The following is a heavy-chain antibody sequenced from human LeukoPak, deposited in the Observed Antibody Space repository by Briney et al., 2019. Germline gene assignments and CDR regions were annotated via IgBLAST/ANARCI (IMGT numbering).Heavy chain of an antibody. J-gene: IGHJ4*02. CDR1: GFTVSSNY. Sequence: PGGSLRLSCAASGFTVSSNYMSWVRQAPGKGLEWVSVIFSGGSTYYADSVKGRFTISRDNSKNTLYLQMNSLRAEDTAVYYCVKGFKYSSSLFDYWGQGTLVTVSS. D-gene: IGHD6-13*01. V-gene: IGHV3-53*01. CDR3: VKGFKYSSSLFDY. CDR2: IFSGGST.